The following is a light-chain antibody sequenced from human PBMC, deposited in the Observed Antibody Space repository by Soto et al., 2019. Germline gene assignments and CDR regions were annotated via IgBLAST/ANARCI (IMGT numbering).Light chain of an antibody. CDR3: NSYSSTDTPYV. J-gene: IGLJ1*01. Sequence: QSALPQPASVSGSPGQSITISCTGTSSDVGGYHYVSWYQQHTGKAPKLMIYEGSNRPSGVSNRFSGSKSGNTASLTISGLQAEDEADYYCNSYSSTDTPYVFGTGTKVTVL. CDR2: EGS. V-gene: IGLV2-14*01. CDR1: SSDVGGYHY.